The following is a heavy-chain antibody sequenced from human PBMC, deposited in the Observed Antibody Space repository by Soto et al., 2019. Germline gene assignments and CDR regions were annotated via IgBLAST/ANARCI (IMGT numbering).Heavy chain of an antibody. J-gene: IGHJ4*02. V-gene: IGHV3-23*01. D-gene: IGHD6-19*01. CDR3: AKGNTSGWHSFDY. Sequence: PGGSLRLSCEASGFTFSDCAMSWVRPAPGKGLEWVSGISGTGRSTFYADSVKDRFTISRDNSKNTVYLQMTSLRAEDTAVYYCAKGNTSGWHSFDYWGQGTLVTVSS. CDR2: ISGTGRST. CDR1: GFTFSDCA.